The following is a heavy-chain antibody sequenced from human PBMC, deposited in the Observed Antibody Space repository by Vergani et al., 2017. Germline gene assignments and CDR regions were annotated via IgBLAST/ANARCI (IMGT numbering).Heavy chain of an antibody. V-gene: IGHV3-21*01. CDR3: AGGNWFDP. CDR2: ISSSSSYL. CDR1: GFTFSSYS. Sequence: EVQLVESGGGLVKPGGSLRLSCAASGFTFSSYSMNWVRQAPGKGLEWVSSISSSSSYLYYADSVKGRFTISRDNAKNSLYLQMTSLRAEDTAVYYCAGGNWFDPWGQGTLVTVSS. J-gene: IGHJ5*02.